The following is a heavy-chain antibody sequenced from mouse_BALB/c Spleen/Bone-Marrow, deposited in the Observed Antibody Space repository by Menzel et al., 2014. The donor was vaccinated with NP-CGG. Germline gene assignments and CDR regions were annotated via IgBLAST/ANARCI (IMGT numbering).Heavy chain of an antibody. J-gene: IGHJ4*01. Sequence: VQLQQSGAELARPGASVKMSCQASGYTFTSYYMYWVKQRPGQGLEWFGEINPSNGGTNFNEKFKNKATLTVDKSSSTAYMQLSSLTSEDSAVYYCSRGRRDALDYWGQGTSVTVSS. CDR1: GYTFTSYY. CDR3: SRGRRDALDY. CDR2: INPSNGGT. V-gene: IGHV1S81*02.